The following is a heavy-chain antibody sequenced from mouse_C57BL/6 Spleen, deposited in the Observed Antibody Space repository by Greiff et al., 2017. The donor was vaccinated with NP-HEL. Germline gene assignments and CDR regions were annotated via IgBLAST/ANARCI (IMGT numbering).Heavy chain of an antibody. CDR2: IYPGDGDT. CDR3: ARGYSNPYWYFDV. V-gene: IGHV1-82*01. Sequence: QVQLQQSGPELVKPGASVKISCKASGYAFSSSWMNWVKQRPGKGLEWIGRIYPGDGDTNYNGKFKGKATLTADKSSSTAYMQLSSLTSEDSAVYFCARGYSNPYWYFDVWGTGTTVTVSS. D-gene: IGHD2-5*01. J-gene: IGHJ1*03. CDR1: GYAFSSSW.